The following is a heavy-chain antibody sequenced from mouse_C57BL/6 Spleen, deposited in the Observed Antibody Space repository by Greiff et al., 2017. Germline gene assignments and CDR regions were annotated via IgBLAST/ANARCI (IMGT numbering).Heavy chain of an antibody. D-gene: IGHD2-5*01. CDR2: IDPENGDT. CDR1: GFNIKDDY. CDR3: TTEYSNLLGFDY. Sequence: EVQLQQSGAELVRPGASVKLSCPASGFNIKDDYMHWVKQRPEQGLEWIGWIDPENGDTEYASKFQGKATITADTSSNTAYLQLSSLTSEDTAVYYCTTEYSNLLGFDYWGQGTTLTVSS. V-gene: IGHV14-4*01. J-gene: IGHJ2*01.